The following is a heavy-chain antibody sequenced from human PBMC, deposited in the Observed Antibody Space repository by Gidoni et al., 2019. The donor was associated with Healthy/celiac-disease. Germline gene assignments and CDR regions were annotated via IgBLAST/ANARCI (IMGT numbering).Heavy chain of an antibody. CDR1: GGSFSGYY. J-gene: IGHJ6*02. V-gene: IGHV4-34*01. CDR2: INHRGST. D-gene: IGHD2-15*01. CDR3: ARGLRNCSGGSCYYYDGMDV. Sequence: QVQLQQWGAGLLKPSETLSLTCAVYGGSFSGYYWSWIRQPPGKGLEWMGEINHRGSTNYNPSLKSRVTISVDTSKNQFSLKLSSVTAADTAVYYCARGLRNCSGGSCYYYDGMDVWGQGTTVTVSS.